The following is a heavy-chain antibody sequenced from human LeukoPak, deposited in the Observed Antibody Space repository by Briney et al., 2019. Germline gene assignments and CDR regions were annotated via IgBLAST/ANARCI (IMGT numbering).Heavy chain of an antibody. CDR1: GFTFSSYA. CDR2: ISGSGGST. D-gene: IGHD3-10*01. J-gene: IGHJ4*02. Sequence: GGSLRLSCAASGFTFSSYAMSWVRQAQGKGLEWVSAISGSGGSTYYADSGKGRFTMSRDNGKKNLYLQMNSLRAEDTAVYYCAKEVGYYGSGSYNLDYWGQGTLVTVSS. V-gene: IGHV3-23*01. CDR3: AKEVGYYGSGSYNLDY.